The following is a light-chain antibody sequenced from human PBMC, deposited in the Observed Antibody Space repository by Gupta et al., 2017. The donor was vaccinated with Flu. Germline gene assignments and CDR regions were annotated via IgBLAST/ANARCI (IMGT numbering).Light chain of an antibody. CDR2: AAS. J-gene: IGKJ1*01. CDR3: QQSDNTRT. CDR1: QSISTY. V-gene: IGKV1-39*01. Sequence: DIQMTQSPSSLSASVGDRVTITCRASQSISTYLNWYQQKPGKAPKLLIYAASSLQGGVPSRFSGSGSGTDFTLTISNLQREDLATYYCQQSDNTRTFGQGTKVEIK.